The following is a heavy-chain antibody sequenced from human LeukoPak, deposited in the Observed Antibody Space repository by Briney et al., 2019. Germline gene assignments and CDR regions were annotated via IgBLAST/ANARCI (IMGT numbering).Heavy chain of an antibody. CDR1: GFTFSSYA. CDR2: ISYDGSNK. CDR3: ASLSVAGTS. D-gene: IGHD6-19*01. J-gene: IGHJ4*02. V-gene: IGHV3-30-3*01. Sequence: GGSLRLSCAASGFTFSSYAMHWVRQAPGKGLEWVAVISYDGSNKYYADSVKGRFTISRGNSKNTLYLQMNSLRAENTAVYYCASLSVAGTSWGQGTLVTVSS.